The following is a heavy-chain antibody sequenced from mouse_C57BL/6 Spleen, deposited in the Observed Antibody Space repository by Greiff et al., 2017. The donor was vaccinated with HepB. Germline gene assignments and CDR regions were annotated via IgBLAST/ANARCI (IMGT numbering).Heavy chain of an antibody. CDR1: GYTFTSYW. CDR2: IHPNSGST. J-gene: IGHJ2*01. CDR3: ARGSRYYFDY. V-gene: IGHV1-64*01. Sequence: VQLQQSGAELVKPGASVKLSCKASGYTFTSYWMHWVKQRPGPGLEWIGMIHPNSGSTNYNEKFKSKATLTVDKSSSTAYMQLSSLTSEDSAVYYCARGSRYYFDYWGQGTTLTVSS.